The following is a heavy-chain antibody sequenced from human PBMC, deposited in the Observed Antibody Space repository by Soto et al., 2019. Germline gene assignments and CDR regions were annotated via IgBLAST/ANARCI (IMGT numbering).Heavy chain of an antibody. V-gene: IGHV4-39*01. Sequence: QLHLQESGPRLVKPSETLSLTCTVAGGSIRSVTTYWGWIRQSPGKGLEWVASIYYSGSTYYNPSLKNRVSISIDTSRKQFALKLTSVTAADTALYFCATSPLGYGTGGSCYEIQKFDFWGQGILVTVSS. D-gene: IGHD2-15*01. CDR2: IYYSGST. J-gene: IGHJ4*02. CDR1: GGSIRSVTTY. CDR3: ATSPLGYGTGGSCYEIQKFDF.